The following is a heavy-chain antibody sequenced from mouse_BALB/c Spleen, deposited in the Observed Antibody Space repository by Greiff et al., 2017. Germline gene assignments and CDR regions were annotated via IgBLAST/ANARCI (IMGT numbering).Heavy chain of an antibody. CDR3: AGNYDGYYDYAMDY. CDR2: ISYDGSN. Sequence: EVQLVESGPGLVKPSQSLSLTCSVTGYSITSGYYWNWIRQFPGNKLEWMGYISYDGSNNYNPSLKNRISITRDTSKNQFFLKLNSVTTEDTATYYCAGNYDGYYDYAMDYWGQGTSVTVSS. CDR1: GYSITSGYY. J-gene: IGHJ4*01. D-gene: IGHD2-3*01. V-gene: IGHV3-6*02.